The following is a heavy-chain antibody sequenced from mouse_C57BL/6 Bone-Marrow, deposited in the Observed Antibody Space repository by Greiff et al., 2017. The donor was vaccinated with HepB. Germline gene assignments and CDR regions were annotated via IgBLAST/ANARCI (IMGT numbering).Heavy chain of an antibody. CDR1: GFNIKDDY. CDR3: TTPPYYGAFDY. CDR2: IDPENGDT. D-gene: IGHD1-1*01. V-gene: IGHV14-4*01. J-gene: IGHJ2*01. Sequence: VQLQQSGAELVRPGASVKLSCTASGFNIKDDYMHWVKQRPEQGLEWIGWIDPENGDTEYASKFQGKATITADTSSNTAYLQLSSLTSEDTAVYYCTTPPYYGAFDYWGQGTTLTVSS.